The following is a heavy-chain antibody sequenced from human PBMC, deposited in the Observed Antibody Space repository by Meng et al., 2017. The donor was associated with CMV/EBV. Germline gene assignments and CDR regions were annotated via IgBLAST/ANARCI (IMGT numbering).Heavy chain of an antibody. CDR2: FNSDGSST. Sequence: GGSLRPSCAAAGFTFSSYWMHLVRQAPGKGLVWVSRFNSDGSSTSYADSVKSRFTISRDNAKNTLYLQMNSLRAEDTAVYYCARESDYGMDVWGQGTTVTVSS. J-gene: IGHJ6*02. CDR1: GFTFSSYW. V-gene: IGHV3-74*01. CDR3: ARESDYGMDV.